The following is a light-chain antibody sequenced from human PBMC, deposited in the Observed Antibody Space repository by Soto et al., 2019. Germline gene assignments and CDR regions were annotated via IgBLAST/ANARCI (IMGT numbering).Light chain of an antibody. J-gene: IGLJ1*01. CDR1: SSNIENNY. Sequence: QSVLTQPPSVSAAPGQRVTISCSGSSSNIENNYVSWYRQLPGTAPNLLIYEDNKRPSGIPDQCSGSKSGTSATLGITGLETGDEADYYCATWDSSLSGGVFGTGTKLTVL. CDR2: EDN. CDR3: ATWDSSLSGGV. V-gene: IGLV1-51*02.